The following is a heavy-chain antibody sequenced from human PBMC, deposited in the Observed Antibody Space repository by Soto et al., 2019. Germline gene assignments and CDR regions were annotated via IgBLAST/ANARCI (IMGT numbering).Heavy chain of an antibody. CDR3: AREGQHLPAERAYYYDGMDV. V-gene: IGHV1-18*01. CDR1: GYTFTSYG. J-gene: IGHJ6*02. Sequence: ASVKVSCKASGYTFTSYGISWVRQAPGQGLEWMGWISAYNGNTNYAQKLQGRVTMTTDTSTSTAYMELRSLRSDDTAVYYCAREGQHLPAERAYYYDGMDVWGQGTTVIVSS. CDR2: ISAYNGNT. D-gene: IGHD6-13*01.